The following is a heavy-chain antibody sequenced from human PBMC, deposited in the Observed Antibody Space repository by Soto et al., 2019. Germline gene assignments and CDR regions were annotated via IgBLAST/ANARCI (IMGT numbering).Heavy chain of an antibody. CDR2: IIPIFGTA. CDR3: ARSAYNLLMVYAIGAAFDI. CDR1: GGTFSSYA. J-gene: IGHJ3*02. D-gene: IGHD2-8*01. Sequence: SVKVSCKASGGTFSSYAISWVRQAPGQGLAWMGGIIPIFGTANYAQKFQGRVTITADESTSTDYMELISLRSEDTAVYYCARSAYNLLMVYAIGAAFDIWGQGTMVTVSS. V-gene: IGHV1-69*13.